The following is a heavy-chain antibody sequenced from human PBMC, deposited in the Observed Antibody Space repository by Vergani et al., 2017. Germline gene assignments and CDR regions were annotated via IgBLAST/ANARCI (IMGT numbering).Heavy chain of an antibody. V-gene: IGHV4-39*01. D-gene: IGHD2-15*01. CDR1: VGSISSSSYY. CDR2: IYYSGST. Sequence: QVQMQESGPGLVKTSETLSLTCTVSVGSISSSSYYWGWIRQPPGKGLEWIGSIYYSGSTYYNPSLKSRVTISVDTSKNQFSLKLSSVTAADTAVYYCARSRPYCTSGSCPAIWGQGTLVTVSS. CDR3: ARSRPYCTSGSCPAI. J-gene: IGHJ4*02.